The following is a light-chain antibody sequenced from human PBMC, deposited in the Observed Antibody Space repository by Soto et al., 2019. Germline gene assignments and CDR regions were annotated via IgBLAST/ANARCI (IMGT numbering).Light chain of an antibody. V-gene: IGKV3-20*01. Sequence: EIVLTQSPGTLSLSPGERATLSCRASQTVRNNYLAWYQQKPGQAPRLLIYDASSRATGIPDRFSGGGSGTEFNLTISSLQSEDFAVYFCQQYDDWLRLTFGGGTKVDIK. CDR2: DAS. CDR1: QTVRNNY. J-gene: IGKJ4*01. CDR3: QQYDDWLRLT.